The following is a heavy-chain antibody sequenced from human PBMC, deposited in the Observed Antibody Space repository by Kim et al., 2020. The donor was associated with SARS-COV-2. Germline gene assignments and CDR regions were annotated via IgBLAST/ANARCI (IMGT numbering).Heavy chain of an antibody. CDR2: IIPIFGTA. D-gene: IGHD6-19*01. Sequence: SVKVSCKASGGTFSSYAISWVRQAPGQGLEWMGGIIPIFGTANYAQKFQGRVTITADESTSTAYMELSSLRSEDTAVYYCARVAVAGTLEDAFDIWGQGTMVTVSS. J-gene: IGHJ3*02. V-gene: IGHV1-69*13. CDR3: ARVAVAGTLEDAFDI. CDR1: GGTFSSYA.